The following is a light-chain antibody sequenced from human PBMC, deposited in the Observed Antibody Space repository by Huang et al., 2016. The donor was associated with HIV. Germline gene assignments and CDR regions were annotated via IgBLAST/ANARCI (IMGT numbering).Light chain of an antibody. J-gene: IGKJ1*01. CDR2: EGS. V-gene: IGKV2D-29*02. Sequence: DIIMTQTPLSLSVTPGQPASISCKSSQSLLHSDGKNYLYWYLQTPGESPQLLFYEGSSRFAGVPGMFNSGGSGTVFTRKISRVDADDVGIYCRMQTKQPATFGQGTKVEIK. CDR1: QSLLHSDGKNY. CDR3: MQTKQPAT.